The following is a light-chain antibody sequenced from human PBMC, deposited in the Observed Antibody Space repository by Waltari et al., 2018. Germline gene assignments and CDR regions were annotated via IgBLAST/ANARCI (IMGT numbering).Light chain of an antibody. CDR1: NNDIVSYNI. J-gene: IGLJ2*01. CDR3: CSYAGSPRVV. V-gene: IGLV2-23*02. CDR2: EVN. Sequence: QSALTQPASASGSPGQSPTISCTGTNNDIVSYNIVSWYQQHPGKAPKVIIFEVNKRPSGVSRRFSGSNSGNASSLTVSGLKPEDEADYYCCSYAGSPRVVFGGGTKLTVL.